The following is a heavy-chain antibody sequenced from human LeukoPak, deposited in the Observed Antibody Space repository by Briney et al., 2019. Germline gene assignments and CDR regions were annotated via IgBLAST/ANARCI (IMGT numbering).Heavy chain of an antibody. J-gene: IGHJ4*02. CDR2: ISAYNGNT. V-gene: IGHV1-18*01. CDR1: GYTFTSYG. Sequence: ASVKVSCKASGYTFTSYGISWVRQAPGQGLEWMGWISAYNGNTNYAQKLQGRVTMTTVTSTSTAYMELRSLRSDDTAVYYCARDLIRITGTTAPPGYWGQGTLVTVSS. D-gene: IGHD1-7*01. CDR3: ARDLIRITGTTAPPGY.